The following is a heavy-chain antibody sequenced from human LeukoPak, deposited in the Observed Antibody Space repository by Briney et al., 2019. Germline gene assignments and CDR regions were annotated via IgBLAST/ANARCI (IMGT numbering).Heavy chain of an antibody. V-gene: IGHV4-31*03. CDR2: IYYSGST. CDR1: GGPISSGGYY. J-gene: IGHJ4*02. D-gene: IGHD3-3*01. CDR3: ARLSFLEWLFFDY. Sequence: SQTLSLTCTVSGGPISSGGYYWSWIRQHPGKGLEWIGYIYYSGSTYYNPSLKSRVTISVDTSKNQFSLKLSSVTAADTAVYYCARLSFLEWLFFDYWGQGTLVTVSS.